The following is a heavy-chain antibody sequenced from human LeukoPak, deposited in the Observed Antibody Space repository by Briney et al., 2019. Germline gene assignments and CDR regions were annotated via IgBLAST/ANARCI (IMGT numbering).Heavy chain of an antibody. Sequence: PGGSLRLSCAASGFTFSSYAMSWVRQAPGKGLEWVSAISGSGGSTYYADSVKGRFTISRDNSKNTLYLQMNSLRAEDTAAYYCASTYDSSGYPTTIDYWGQGTLVTVSS. D-gene: IGHD3-22*01. CDR2: ISGSGGST. V-gene: IGHV3-23*01. J-gene: IGHJ4*02. CDR1: GFTFSSYA. CDR3: ASTYDSSGYPTTIDY.